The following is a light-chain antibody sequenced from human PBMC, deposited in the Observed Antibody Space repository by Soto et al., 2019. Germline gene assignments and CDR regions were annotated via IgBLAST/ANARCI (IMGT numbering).Light chain of an antibody. V-gene: IGKV3-11*01. CDR3: QQRSSWPIT. Sequence: EIVLTQSPATLSLSLGERATLSCRASQTVSRYLAWYQQNPGQAPRLLINDASNRATGVPARFSGSGSGADFTLTISSLESEDFAVYYCQQRSSWPITFGGGTKVEIK. CDR2: DAS. CDR1: QTVSRY. J-gene: IGKJ4*01.